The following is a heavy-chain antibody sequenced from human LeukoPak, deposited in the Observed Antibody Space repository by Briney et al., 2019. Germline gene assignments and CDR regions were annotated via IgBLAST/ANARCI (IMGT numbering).Heavy chain of an antibody. Sequence: PSETLSLTCTVSGGSISTYYWSWIRQPPGKGLEWIGYIYYSGSTNYNPSLKSRVTISVDTSKNQFSLKLSSVTAADTAVYYCARLGSSWSPPLVWGQGILVTVSS. CDR3: ARLGSSWSPPLV. CDR2: IYYSGST. D-gene: IGHD6-13*01. J-gene: IGHJ4*02. V-gene: IGHV4-59*08. CDR1: GGSISTYY.